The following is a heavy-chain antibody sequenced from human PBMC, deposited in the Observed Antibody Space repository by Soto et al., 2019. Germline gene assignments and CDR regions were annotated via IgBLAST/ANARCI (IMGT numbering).Heavy chain of an antibody. CDR3: ATHTSGSRNGPHT. V-gene: IGHV4-39*01. Sequence: SETLSLTCTVSGGSIKNTGADWGWVRQPPGKGLEWIGSVYYTGTTYYNPSLQSRVTISIDTSKNQYSLSVNSVAAADTAVYYCATHTSGSRNGPHTWGQGTLVTVSS. D-gene: IGHD1-26*01. CDR1: GGSIKNTGAD. J-gene: IGHJ5*02. CDR2: VYYTGTT.